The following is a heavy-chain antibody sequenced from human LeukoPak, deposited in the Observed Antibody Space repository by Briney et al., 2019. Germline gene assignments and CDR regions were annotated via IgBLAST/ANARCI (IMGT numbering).Heavy chain of an antibody. CDR3: AKDWHILTGRNCFDP. CDR2: ISSYNGNT. CDR1: GYTFTSYG. D-gene: IGHD3-9*01. V-gene: IGHV1-18*01. Sequence: ASVKVSCKASGYTFTSYGISWVRQAPGQGLEWMGWISSYNGNTNYAQKLQGRVTMTTDTSTSTAYMELRSLRFDDTAIYYCAKDWHILTGRNCFDPWGQGTLVTVSS. J-gene: IGHJ5*02.